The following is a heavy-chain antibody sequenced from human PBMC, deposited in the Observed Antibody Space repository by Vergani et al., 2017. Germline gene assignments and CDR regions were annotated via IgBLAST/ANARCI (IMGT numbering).Heavy chain of an antibody. CDR2: IRSADTNT. V-gene: IGHV3-48*01. Sequence: EVQLVESGGGLVQPGGSLRLSCAASGFTFSSSSMHWVRQAPGKGLEWVSAIRSADTNTYYADSVEGRFAISRDNAKTSLYLQMNSLRVEDTAVDYCAREGVPDAFDIWGQGTMVTVSS. CDR3: AREGVPDAFDI. CDR1: GFTFSSSS. J-gene: IGHJ3*02. D-gene: IGHD4/OR15-4a*01.